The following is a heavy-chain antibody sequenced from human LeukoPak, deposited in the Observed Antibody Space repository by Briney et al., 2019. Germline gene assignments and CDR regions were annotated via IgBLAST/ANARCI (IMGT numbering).Heavy chain of an antibody. CDR2: VRSDGSAT. CDR3: KRVSGSGGYLDY. D-gene: IGHD1-20*01. V-gene: IGHV3-48*03. Sequence: LRLSAPSGFLLCSYDRNWVRQAPGKGLEWISYVRSDGSATYYADSVKGRFTLSRDNANNSLYLQMSSLRTEDTAVYYCKRVSGSGGYLDYWGRGGMVTVSS. J-gene: IGHJ4*02. CDR1: GFLLCSYD.